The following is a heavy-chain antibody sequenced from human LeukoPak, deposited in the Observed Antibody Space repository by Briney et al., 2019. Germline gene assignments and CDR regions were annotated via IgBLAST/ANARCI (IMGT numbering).Heavy chain of an antibody. D-gene: IGHD3-22*01. V-gene: IGHV4-39*07. Sequence: SETLSLTCTVSGGSISSSSYYWGWIRQPPGKGLEWIGSIYYSGSTYNPSLKSRVTMSVDTSKNQFSLKLSSVTAADTAVYYCARDRYYYDSSGYYLFDYWGQGTLVTVSS. J-gene: IGHJ4*02. CDR3: ARDRYYYDSSGYYLFDY. CDR2: IYYSGST. CDR1: GGSISSSSYY.